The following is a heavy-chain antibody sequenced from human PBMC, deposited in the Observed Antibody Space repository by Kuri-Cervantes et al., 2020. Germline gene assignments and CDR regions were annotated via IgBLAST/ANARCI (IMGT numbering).Heavy chain of an antibody. CDR2: IGTSRNYI. V-gene: IGHV3-21*01. J-gene: IGHJ4*02. CDR3: ARSDSSSWDRDFYFDY. CDR1: GFTFSNYN. D-gene: IGHD6-13*01. Sequence: GESLKISCAASGFTFSNYNINWVRQAPGKGLEWVSSIGTSRNYIYYADSVKGRFTISRDNTKNSLYLQMNSLRAEDTAVYYCARSDSSSWDRDFYFDYWGQGTLVTVSS.